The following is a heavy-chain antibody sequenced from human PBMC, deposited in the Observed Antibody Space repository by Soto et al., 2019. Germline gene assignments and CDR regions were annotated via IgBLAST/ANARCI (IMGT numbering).Heavy chain of an antibody. D-gene: IGHD2-15*01. CDR3: AKGTIVVVVAAITAPQYYFDY. V-gene: IGHV3-23*01. CDR2: ISGSGGST. J-gene: IGHJ4*02. Sequence: GGSLRLSCAASGFTFSSYAMSWVRQAPGKGLEWVSAISGSGGSTYYADSVKGRFTISRDNSKNTLYLQMNSLRAEDTAIYYCAKGTIVVVVAAITAPQYYFDYWGQGTLVTVSS. CDR1: GFTFSSYA.